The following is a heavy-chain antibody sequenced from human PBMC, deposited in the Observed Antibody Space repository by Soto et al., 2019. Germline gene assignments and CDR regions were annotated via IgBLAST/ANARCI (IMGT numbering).Heavy chain of an antibody. CDR2: ISYSGST. Sequence: QVQLQESGPGLVKPSETLSLTCTVSGGSISSHYWSWIRQPPGKGLEWIGYISYSGSTDYNPSLKSRVTTSVDTSRNRLSLRLTSVTAADTAVYYCASPRGTTPAVWYFDLWGRGTLVNVS. CDR3: ASPRGTTPAVWYFDL. V-gene: IGHV4-59*08. D-gene: IGHD1-26*01. J-gene: IGHJ2*01. CDR1: GGSISSHY.